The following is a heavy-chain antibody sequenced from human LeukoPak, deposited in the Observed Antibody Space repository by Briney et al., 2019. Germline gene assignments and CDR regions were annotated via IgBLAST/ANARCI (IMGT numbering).Heavy chain of an antibody. CDR1: GYTFSGYA. D-gene: IGHD3-22*01. V-gene: IGHV3-23*01. J-gene: IGHJ1*01. Sequence: GGSLRLSCADSGYTFSGYAMRWVRQAPGKGLEWVSAISGSGGSTYYADSVKGRFTISRDNSKNTLYLQMNSLSAEDTAAYYCAKAFYYESSGHALQHWGPGTLVTVSS. CDR2: ISGSGGST. CDR3: AKAFYYESSGHALQH.